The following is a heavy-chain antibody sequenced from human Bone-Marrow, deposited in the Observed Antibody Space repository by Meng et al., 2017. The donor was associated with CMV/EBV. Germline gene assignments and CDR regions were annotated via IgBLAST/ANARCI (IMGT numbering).Heavy chain of an antibody. CDR2: INSDGSTT. CDR1: GFTFSSYW. Sequence: GESLKISCEASGFTFSSYWIHWVRQAPGKGLVWVSRINSDGSTTSYADSVKGRFTISRDNSKNTLYLQMNSLRAEDTAVYYCAKTLRGSALFGYWGQGTLVTVSS. CDR3: AKTLRGSALFGY. J-gene: IGHJ4*02. V-gene: IGHV3-74*01.